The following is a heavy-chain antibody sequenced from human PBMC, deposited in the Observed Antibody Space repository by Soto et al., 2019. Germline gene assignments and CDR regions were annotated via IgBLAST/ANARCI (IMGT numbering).Heavy chain of an antibody. V-gene: IGHV1-69*01. Sequence: QVQLVQSGAEVKKPGSSVKVSCKASGGTFSSYAISWVRQAPGQGLEWMGGIIPIFGTANYAQKFQGRVTITADEATGTAYMELSSLRSEDTAVYYCARAPLIAAAASTRYYYGMDVWGQGTTVTVSS. D-gene: IGHD6-13*01. CDR1: GGTFSSYA. CDR3: ARAPLIAAAASTRYYYGMDV. J-gene: IGHJ6*02. CDR2: IIPIFGTA.